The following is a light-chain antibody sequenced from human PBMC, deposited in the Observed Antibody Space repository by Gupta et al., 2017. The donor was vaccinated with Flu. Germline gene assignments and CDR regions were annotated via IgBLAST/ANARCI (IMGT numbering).Light chain of an antibody. Sequence: TISSTGTSSDVGNYNYVSWYQQYPGKAPKLMIYDVTKRPAGVTDRFSGSKSGNTASLTFSGLQAEEEADYYCSSYTGSNKVLFGGGTKLTVL. J-gene: IGLJ2*01. CDR2: DVT. CDR3: SSYTGSNKVL. V-gene: IGLV2-8*01. CDR1: SSDVGNYNY.